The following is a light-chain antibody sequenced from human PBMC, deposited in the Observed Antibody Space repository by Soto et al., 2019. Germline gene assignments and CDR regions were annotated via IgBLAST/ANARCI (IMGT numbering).Light chain of an antibody. J-gene: IGKJ1*01. CDR2: GAS. Sequence: EIVMTQAPATLSVSPRERATLSCRDSQSVSSNLAWYQKKPGQAPRLVIYGASTRTTGIPARFNGSGSGTEFTLTIGSLQSEDFAVYYCQQYNSWPSFGQGTKVDIK. CDR3: QQYNSWPS. V-gene: IGKV3-15*01. CDR1: QSVSSN.